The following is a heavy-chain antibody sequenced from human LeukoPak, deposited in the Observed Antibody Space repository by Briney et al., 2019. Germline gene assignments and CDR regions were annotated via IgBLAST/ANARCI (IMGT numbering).Heavy chain of an antibody. CDR3: AHRPDDSPTTHYYFDY. CDR1: GFSLSTSGVG. V-gene: IGHV2-5*02. CDR2: IYWDDDK. Sequence: SGPTLVNPTQTLTLTCTFSGFSLSTSGVGVGWIRQPPGKALEWLALIYWDDDKRYSPSLKSRLTITKDTSKNQVVLTMTNMEPVDTATYYCAHRPDDSPTTHYYFDYWGQGTLVTVSS. D-gene: IGHD3-22*01. J-gene: IGHJ4*02.